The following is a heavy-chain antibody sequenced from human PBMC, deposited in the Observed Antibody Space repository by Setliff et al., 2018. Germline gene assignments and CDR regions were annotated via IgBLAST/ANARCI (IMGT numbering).Heavy chain of an antibody. CDR2: ITTSGSTI. J-gene: IGHJ3*02. CDR3: ASHEPWLWNAFDI. D-gene: IGHD6-19*01. V-gene: IGHV3-48*03. Sequence: GGSLRLSCAASGFTFRSYEMNWVRQAPGKGLEWISYITTSGSTIYYADSVKGRFTISRDNAKNSLYLQMNSLRAEDTAVYYCASHEPWLWNAFDIWGQGTMVPVSS. CDR1: GFTFRSYE.